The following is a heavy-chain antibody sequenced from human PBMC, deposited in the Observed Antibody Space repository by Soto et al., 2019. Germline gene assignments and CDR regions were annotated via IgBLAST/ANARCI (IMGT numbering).Heavy chain of an antibody. V-gene: IGHV1-69*13. CDR1: GGTFSSYA. CDR3: ARGSGHYYDSSGYNFDY. CDR2: IIPIFGTA. J-gene: IGHJ4*02. D-gene: IGHD3-22*01. Sequence: SVKVSCKASGGTFSSYAISWVRQAPGQGLEWMGGIIPIFGTANYAQKFQGRVTITADESTSTAYMELSSLRSEDTAVYYCARGSGHYYDSSGYNFDYWGQGTLVTVSS.